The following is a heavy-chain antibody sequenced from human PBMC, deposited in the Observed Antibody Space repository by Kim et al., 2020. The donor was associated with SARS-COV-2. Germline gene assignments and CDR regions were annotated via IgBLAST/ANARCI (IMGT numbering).Heavy chain of an antibody. CDR3: ARPDCSGGSCFFYYYMDV. CDR1: GYTFTSYD. Sequence: ASVKVSCKASGYTFTSYDINWVRQATGQGLEWMGWMNPNSGNTGYAQKFQGRVTMTRNTSISTAYMELSSLRSEDTAVYYCARPDCSGGSCFFYYYMDVWGEGTTVTVSS. CDR2: MNPNSGNT. J-gene: IGHJ6*03. V-gene: IGHV1-8*01. D-gene: IGHD2-15*01.